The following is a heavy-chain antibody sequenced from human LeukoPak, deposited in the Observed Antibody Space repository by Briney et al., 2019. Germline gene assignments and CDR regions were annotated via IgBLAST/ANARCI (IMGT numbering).Heavy chain of an antibody. Sequence: SETLSLTCTVSGGSISSYYWSWIRQPPGKGLEWIGYIYYSGSTNYNPSLKSRVTISVDTSKNQFSLKLSSVTAADTAVYYCARQSIAAPIANYYYYYGMDVWGQGTTVTVSS. CDR1: GGSISSYY. V-gene: IGHV4-59*08. J-gene: IGHJ6*02. D-gene: IGHD6-6*01. CDR2: IYYSGST. CDR3: ARQSIAAPIANYYYYYGMDV.